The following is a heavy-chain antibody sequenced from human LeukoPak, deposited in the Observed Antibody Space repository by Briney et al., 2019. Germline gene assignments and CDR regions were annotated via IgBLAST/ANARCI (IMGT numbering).Heavy chain of an antibody. Sequence: GASVNVSFKSSVYTFTKSDYIHWVRPAPGQGVEWMGIINPSDGTTFYAQKFQGRVTLTRDTSTNTVFMELSSLRSDDTAVFYCARGPTDMDFDYWGQGSLVTVSS. CDR3: ARGPTDMDFDY. CDR2: INPSDGTT. V-gene: IGHV1-46*01. J-gene: IGHJ4*02. CDR1: VYTFTKSDY.